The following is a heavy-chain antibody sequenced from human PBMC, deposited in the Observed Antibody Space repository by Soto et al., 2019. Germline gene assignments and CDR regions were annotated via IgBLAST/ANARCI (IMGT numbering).Heavy chain of an antibody. J-gene: IGHJ4*02. CDR3: AGRQRVVAATGDY. CDR1: GGSISSSSYY. D-gene: IGHD2-15*01. CDR2: IYYSGST. Sequence: SETLSLTCTVSGGSISSSSYYWGWIRQPPGKGLEWIGSIYYSGSTYYNPSLKSRVTISVDTSKNQFSLKLSSVTAADTAVYYCAGRQRVVAATGDYWGQGTLVTVSS. V-gene: IGHV4-39*01.